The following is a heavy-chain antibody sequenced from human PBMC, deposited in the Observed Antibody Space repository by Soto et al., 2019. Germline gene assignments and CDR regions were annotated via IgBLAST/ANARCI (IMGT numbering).Heavy chain of an antibody. D-gene: IGHD5-18*01. J-gene: IGHJ4*02. Sequence: QVQLQESGPGLMKPSETLSLTCTVSGGSISGNYWSWIRQTPGKGLEWIGYMYFTGSTTYNPSLKSRVTMSVDTSKNQFSLKLSSVTAADTAIYYCAKYTAMVADYWGQGTLVTVSS. CDR2: MYFTGST. CDR3: AKYTAMVADY. CDR1: GGSISGNY. V-gene: IGHV4-59*01.